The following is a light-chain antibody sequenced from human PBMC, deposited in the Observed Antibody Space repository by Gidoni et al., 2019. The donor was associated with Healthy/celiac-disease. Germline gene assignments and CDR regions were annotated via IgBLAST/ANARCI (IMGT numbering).Light chain of an antibody. J-gene: IGKJ4*01. Sequence: DIQMPQSPSTLSASVGDRVTITCRASQSISSWLAWYQQKPGNAPKLLIYQASSLESGVPSRLSGSGSGTEFTLTISSLQPDDFATYYCQQYNSYPLGFGGGTKVEIK. CDR3: QQYNSYPLG. CDR1: QSISSW. V-gene: IGKV1-5*03. CDR2: QAS.